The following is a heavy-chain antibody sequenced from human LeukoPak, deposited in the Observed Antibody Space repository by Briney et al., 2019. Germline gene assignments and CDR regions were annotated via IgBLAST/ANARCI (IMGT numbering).Heavy chain of an antibody. D-gene: IGHD3-22*01. CDR3: AKPNYYDSSGYPAA. CDR2: ISGSGGST. CDR1: GFTLSSYA. V-gene: IGHV3-23*01. J-gene: IGHJ4*02. Sequence: PGGSLRLSCAASGFTLSSYAMSWVRQAPGKGLEWVSAISGSGGSTYYADSVKGRFTISRDNSKNTLYLQMNSLRAEDTAVYYCAKPNYYDSSGYPAAWGQGTLVTVSS.